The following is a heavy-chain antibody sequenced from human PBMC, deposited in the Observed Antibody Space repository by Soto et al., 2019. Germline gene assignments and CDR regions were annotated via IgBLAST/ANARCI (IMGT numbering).Heavy chain of an antibody. J-gene: IGHJ4*02. Sequence: GGSLRLSCAASGFTFSSYAMHWVRQAPGKGLEWVAVISYDGSNKYYADSVKGRFTISRDNSKNTLYLQMNSLRAEDTAVYYCARDRGYHRCFDYWGQGTLVTVS. D-gene: IGHD3-22*01. CDR1: GFTFSSYA. CDR2: ISYDGSNK. V-gene: IGHV3-30-3*01. CDR3: ARDRGYHRCFDY.